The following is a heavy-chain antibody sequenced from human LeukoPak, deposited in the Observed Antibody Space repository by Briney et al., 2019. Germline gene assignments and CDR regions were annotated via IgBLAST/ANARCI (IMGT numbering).Heavy chain of an antibody. J-gene: IGHJ3*02. D-gene: IGHD1-26*01. V-gene: IGHV1-3*01. CDR2: INAGNGNT. CDR1: GYTFTSYA. CDR3: ARGVGSPNAFDI. Sequence: ASVKVSCKASGYTFTSYAMHWVRQAPGQRLEWMGWINAGNGNTKYSQKFQGRVTITRDTSASTAYMELSSLRSEDTAVYYCARGVGSPNAFDIWGQGTMVTVSS.